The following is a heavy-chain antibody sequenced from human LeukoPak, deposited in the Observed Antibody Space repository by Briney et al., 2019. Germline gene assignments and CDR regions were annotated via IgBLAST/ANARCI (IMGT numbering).Heavy chain of an antibody. J-gene: IGHJ4*02. Sequence: ASVKVSCKASGYTFTGYYMHWVRQAPGQGVEWMGWINPNSGGTNYAQKFQGRVTMTRDTSISTAYMELSRLRSDDTAVYYCARFGNRRYFDWDYWGQGTLVTVSS. V-gene: IGHV1-2*02. CDR2: INPNSGGT. D-gene: IGHD3-9*01. CDR3: ARFGNRRYFDWDY. CDR1: GYTFTGYY.